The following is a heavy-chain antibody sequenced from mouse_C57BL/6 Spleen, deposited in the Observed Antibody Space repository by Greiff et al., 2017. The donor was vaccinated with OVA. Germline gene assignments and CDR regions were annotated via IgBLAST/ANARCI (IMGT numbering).Heavy chain of an antibody. CDR2: IDPANGNT. Sequence: EVKLQESVAELVRPGASVKLSCTASGFNIKNTYMHWVKQRPEQGLEWIGRIDPANGNTKYAQTFQGKATLTADTYSNTAYLQLSSRTSEDTAIYYCARGFIYGFAYWGQGTLVTVSA. CDR1: GFNIKNTY. V-gene: IGHV14-3*01. D-gene: IGHD1-1*01. J-gene: IGHJ3*01. CDR3: ARGFIYGFAY.